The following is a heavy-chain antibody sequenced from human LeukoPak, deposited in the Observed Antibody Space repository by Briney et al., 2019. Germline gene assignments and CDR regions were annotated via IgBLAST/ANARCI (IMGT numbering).Heavy chain of an antibody. CDR3: ASGPAAIPY. V-gene: IGHV3-66*01. CDR1: GFTVRSDY. D-gene: IGHD2-2*01. J-gene: IGHJ4*02. Sequence: PRRSLRLSCAASGFTVRSDYMSWVRQAPGEGLEWVSVIYSGGSTYYADSVKGRFTISRDNSKNTLYLQMNSLRAEDTAVYYCASGPAAIPYWGQGTLVTVSS. CDR2: IYSGGST.